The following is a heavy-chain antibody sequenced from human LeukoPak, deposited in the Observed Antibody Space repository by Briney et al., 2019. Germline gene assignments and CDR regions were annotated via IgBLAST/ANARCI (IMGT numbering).Heavy chain of an antibody. V-gene: IGHV1-8*01. CDR2: MNPNSGNT. J-gene: IGHJ5*02. CDR1: GYTFTTYD. CDR3: ARGRGSGHKENWFDP. Sequence: GASVTVSCKASGYTFTTYDINWVRQAPGQGLEWMGWMNPNSGNTGYTQKFQGRVTMTRNTSISTAYMELSSLRSEDTAVYYCARGRGSGHKENWFDPWGQGTLVTVSS. D-gene: IGHD6-19*01.